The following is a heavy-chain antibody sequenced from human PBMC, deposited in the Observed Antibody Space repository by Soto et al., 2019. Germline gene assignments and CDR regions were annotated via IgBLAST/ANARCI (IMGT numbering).Heavy chain of an antibody. J-gene: IGHJ6*02. CDR2: ISYDGSNK. D-gene: IGHD2-15*01. V-gene: IGHV3-30*18. CDR1: GFTFSSYG. Sequence: QVQLVESGGGVVQPGRSLRLSCAASGFTFSSYGMHWVRQAPGKGLEWVAVISYDGSNKYYADSVKGRFTISRDNSKNTLYLQMDSLRDEDTAVYYCAKDRAVGVVVAATGGMDVWGQGTTVTVSS. CDR3: AKDRAVGVVVAATGGMDV.